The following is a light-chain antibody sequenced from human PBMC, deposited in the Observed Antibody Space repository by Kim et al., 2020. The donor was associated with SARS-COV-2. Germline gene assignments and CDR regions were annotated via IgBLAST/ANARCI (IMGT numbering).Light chain of an antibody. Sequence: DIVMTQSPDSLAVSLGERATINCKSSQSVLYSPNNKNYLAWYRQTPGQPPNLLIYWASSPESGVPDRFSGSGSGTDFTLTISSLQAEDVAVYCCQQYDSIPYTFGQGTKLEF. CDR1: QSVLYSPNNKNY. J-gene: IGKJ2*01. V-gene: IGKV4-1*01. CDR2: WAS. CDR3: QQYDSIPYT.